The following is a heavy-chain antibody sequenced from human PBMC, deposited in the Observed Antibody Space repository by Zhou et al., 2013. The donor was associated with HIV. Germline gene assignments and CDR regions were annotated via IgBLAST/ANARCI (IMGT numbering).Heavy chain of an antibody. Sequence: QVQLVQSGAEVKKPGSSVKVSCKASGGTFSSYAISWVRQAPGQGLEWMGRIIPILGIANYAQKFQGRVTITADKSTSTAYMELSSLRSEDTAVYYCARGGPPYVADYYYYMDVWGKGDQRVTVSS. J-gene: IGHJ6*03. CDR2: IIPILGIA. V-gene: IGHV1-69*04. CDR1: GGTFSSYA. D-gene: IGHD2-21*01. CDR3: ARGGPPYVADYYYYMDV.